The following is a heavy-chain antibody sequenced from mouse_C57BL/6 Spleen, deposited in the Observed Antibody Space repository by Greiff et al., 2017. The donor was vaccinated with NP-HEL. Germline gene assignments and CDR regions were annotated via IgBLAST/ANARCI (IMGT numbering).Heavy chain of an antibody. D-gene: IGHD2-4*01. Sequence: QVQLQQPGAELVMPGASVKLSCKASGYTFTSYWMHWVKQRPGQGLEWIGEIDPSDSYTNYNQKFKGKSTLTVDKSSSTAYMQLSSLTSEDSAVYYCARREGTMITPYYYAMDYWGQETSVTVSS. CDR2: IDPSDSYT. CDR3: ARREGTMITPYYYAMDY. V-gene: IGHV1-69*01. CDR1: GYTFTSYW. J-gene: IGHJ4*01.